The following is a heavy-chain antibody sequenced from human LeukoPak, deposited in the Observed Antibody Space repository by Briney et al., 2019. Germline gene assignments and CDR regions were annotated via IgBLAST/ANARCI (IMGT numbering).Heavy chain of an antibody. V-gene: IGHV3-53*05. Sequence: GGSLRLSCAASGFTVSSNYMSWVRQAPGKGLEWVSVIYSGGSTYYADSVKGRFTISRDNAKNSLYLQMNSLRAEDTALYYCAKDISEGASYYGMDVWGQGTTVTVSS. CDR3: AKDISEGASYYGMDV. CDR1: GFTVSSNY. D-gene: IGHD1-26*01. J-gene: IGHJ6*02. CDR2: IYSGGST.